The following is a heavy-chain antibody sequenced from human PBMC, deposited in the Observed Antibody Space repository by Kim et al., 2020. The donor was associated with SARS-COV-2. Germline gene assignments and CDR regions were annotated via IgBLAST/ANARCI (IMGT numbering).Heavy chain of an antibody. CDR1: GFTFGHYA. CDR3: TKDRFPHYDSSGSYAMDV. D-gene: IGHD3-22*01. Sequence: GGSLRLSCAASGFTFGHYAMHWVRQAPGKGLEWVSGISYNSRNVGSADSVKGRFTISRDNAKNTIYLQMNSLRPEDTALYYCTKDRFPHYDSSGSYAMDVWGQGTADTVAS. J-gene: IGHJ6*02. V-gene: IGHV3-9*01. CDR2: ISYNSRNV.